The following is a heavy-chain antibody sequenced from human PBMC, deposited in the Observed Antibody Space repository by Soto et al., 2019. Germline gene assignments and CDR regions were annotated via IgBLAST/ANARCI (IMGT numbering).Heavy chain of an antibody. V-gene: IGHV4-39*01. Sequence: SETLSLTCTVSGGSISSSSYYWGWIRQPPGKGLEWIGSIYYSGSTYYNPSLKSRVTISVDTSKNQFSLKLGSVTAADTAVYYCARQLEDSNRRNYYYGMDVWGQGTTVTVSS. CDR2: IYYSGST. CDR1: GGSISSSSYY. CDR3: ARQLEDSNRRNYYYGMDV. J-gene: IGHJ6*02. D-gene: IGHD4-4*01.